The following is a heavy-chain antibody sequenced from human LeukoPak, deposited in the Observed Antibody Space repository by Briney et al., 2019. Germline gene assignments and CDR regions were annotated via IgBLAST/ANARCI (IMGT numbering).Heavy chain of an antibody. J-gene: IGHJ5*02. CDR3: ARDDCSSISCYHNWSDP. Sequence: GALRLSCAASGFTFSSYWMSWVRQAPGKGLEWVANIKQDGSEKYYVDSVKGRFTISRDNAKNSLYLQMNSLRAEDTAVYYCARDDCSSISCYHNWSDPWGQGTLVTVSS. V-gene: IGHV3-7*01. CDR1: GFTFSSYW. CDR2: IKQDGSEK. D-gene: IGHD2-2*01.